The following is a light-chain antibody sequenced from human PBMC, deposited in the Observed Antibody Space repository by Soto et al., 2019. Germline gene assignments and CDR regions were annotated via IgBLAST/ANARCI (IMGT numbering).Light chain of an antibody. Sequence: EVVLTQSPGTLSVAPGESATLSCRASQSVSGSLAWYQQKPGQAPRLLIYGTSNRATGVPARFSGSGSGTEFTLTITSLQSEDFAVYYCQQYFHWPRTFGQGTKVEVK. CDR3: QQYFHWPRT. V-gene: IGKV3-15*01. CDR2: GTS. CDR1: QSVSGS. J-gene: IGKJ1*01.